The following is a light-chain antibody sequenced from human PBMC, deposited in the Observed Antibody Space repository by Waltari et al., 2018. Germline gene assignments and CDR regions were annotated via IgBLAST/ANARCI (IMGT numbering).Light chain of an antibody. Sequence: QSLLTQPPSVSGAPGQRVTIPCTGSRSNIGATYAVHWYQHLPGTAPKLLISRSTNRPSGVPDRFSGSKSGTSASLAITGLQIEDEANYYCQSFDTRLTGWVFGGGTKLTVL. CDR3: QSFDTRLTGWV. CDR1: RSNIGATYA. V-gene: IGLV1-40*01. CDR2: RST. J-gene: IGLJ3*02.